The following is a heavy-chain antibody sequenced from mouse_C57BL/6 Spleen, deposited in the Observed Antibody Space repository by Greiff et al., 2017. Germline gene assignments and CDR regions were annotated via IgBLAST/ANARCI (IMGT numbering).Heavy chain of an antibody. D-gene: IGHD3-1*01. Sequence: VQGVESGAELAKPGASVKLSCKASGYTFTSYWMHWVKQRPGQGLEWIGYINPSSGYTKYNQKFKDKATLTADNSSSTAYMQLSSLTYEDSAVYYCARSGTLFDYWGQGTTLTVSS. CDR1: GYTFTSYW. J-gene: IGHJ2*01. CDR3: ARSGTLFDY. V-gene: IGHV1-7*01. CDR2: INPSSGYT.